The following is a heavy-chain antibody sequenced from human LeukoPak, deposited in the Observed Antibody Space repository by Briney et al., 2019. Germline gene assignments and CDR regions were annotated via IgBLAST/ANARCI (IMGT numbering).Heavy chain of an antibody. J-gene: IGHJ4*02. CDR2: ISYDGSNK. CDR1: GFTFSSYA. V-gene: IGHV3-30*04. D-gene: IGHD1-26*01. CDR3: ARDGVGATFDY. Sequence: GGSLRLSCAASGFTFSSYAMHWVRQAPGKGLERVAVISYDGSNKYYADSVKGRFTISRDNSKNTLYLQMNSLRAEDTAVYYCARDGVGATFDYWGQGTLVTVSS.